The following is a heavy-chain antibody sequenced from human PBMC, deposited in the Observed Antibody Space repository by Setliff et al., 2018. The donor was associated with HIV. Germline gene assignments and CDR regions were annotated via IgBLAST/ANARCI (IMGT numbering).Heavy chain of an antibody. V-gene: IGHV1-2*02. CDR3: ARAAGYSSSWHRYAFEI. D-gene: IGHD6-13*01. Sequence: ASVKVSCKASGYTFTGYYLHWVRQAPGQGLEWMGWTDPNSGDTNYEQKFQGRVSMTRDTSISTVYMELSSLRSDDAAVYYCARAAGYSSSWHRYAFEIWGQGTMVTVSS. J-gene: IGHJ3*02. CDR1: GYTFTGYY. CDR2: TDPNSGDT.